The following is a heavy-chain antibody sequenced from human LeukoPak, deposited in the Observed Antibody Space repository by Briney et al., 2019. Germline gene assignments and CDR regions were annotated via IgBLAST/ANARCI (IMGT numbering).Heavy chain of an antibody. CDR1: GFTFNTYW. CDR3: ARDRRVTASFDY. V-gene: IGHV3-74*01. D-gene: IGHD5-18*01. Sequence: GGSLRLSCAASGFTFNTYWMHWVRQAPGKGLVWVSHINPDGSQTNYADSVTGRFTISRDNAKNTLYLQMNSLRAEDTAVYYCARDRRVTASFDYWGQGTLVTVSS. CDR2: INPDGSQT. J-gene: IGHJ4*02.